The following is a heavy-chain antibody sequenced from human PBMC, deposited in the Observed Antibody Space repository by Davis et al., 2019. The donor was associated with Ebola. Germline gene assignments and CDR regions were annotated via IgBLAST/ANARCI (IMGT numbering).Heavy chain of an antibody. CDR1: GGSISSYY. J-gene: IGHJ5*02. D-gene: IGHD3-10*01. CDR3: ARGGVWFGELLTRPLYNWFDP. CDR2: IYYSGST. Sequence: SETLSLTCTVSGGSISSYYWGWIRQPPGKGLEWIGSIYYSGSTYYNPSLKSRVTISVDTSKNQFSLKLSSVTAADTAVYYCARGGVWFGELLTRPLYNWFDPWGQGTQVIVSS. V-gene: IGHV4-39*01.